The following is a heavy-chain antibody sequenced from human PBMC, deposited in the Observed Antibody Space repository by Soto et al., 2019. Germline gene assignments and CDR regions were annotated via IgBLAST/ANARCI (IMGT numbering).Heavy chain of an antibody. J-gene: IGHJ4*02. CDR3: ARDLDYGDLGYFDD. CDR1: GGTFSSYA. V-gene: IGHV1-69*13. CDR2: IIPIFGTA. Sequence: SVKVSCKASGGTFSSYAISWVRQAPGQGLEWMGGIIPIFGTANYAQKFQGRVTITADESTSTAYMELSSLRSEDTAVYYCARDLDYGDLGYFDDWGQGTLVTVSS. D-gene: IGHD4-17*01.